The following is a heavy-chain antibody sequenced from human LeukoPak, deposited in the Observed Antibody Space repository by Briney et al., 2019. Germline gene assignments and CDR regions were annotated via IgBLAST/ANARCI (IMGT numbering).Heavy chain of an antibody. Sequence: SETLSLTRTVSGGSISSYYWSWIRQPAGKGLEWIGRIYTSGSTNYNPSLKSRVTMSVDTSKNQFSLKLSSVTAADTAVYYCARDALSSSWIYYYYGMDVWGQGTTVTVSS. D-gene: IGHD6-13*01. CDR3: ARDALSSSWIYYYYGMDV. CDR2: IYTSGST. V-gene: IGHV4-4*07. J-gene: IGHJ6*02. CDR1: GGSISSYY.